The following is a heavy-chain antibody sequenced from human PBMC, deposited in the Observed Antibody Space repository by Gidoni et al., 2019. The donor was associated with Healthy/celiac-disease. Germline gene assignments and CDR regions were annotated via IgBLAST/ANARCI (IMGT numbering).Heavy chain of an antibody. CDR1: GGSFSGYY. J-gene: IGHJ6*02. Sequence: QVQLQQWGAGLLKPSETLSLTCAVYGGSFSGYYWSWIRQTPGKGLEWIGEINHSGSTNYNPSLKSRVTISVDTSKIQFSLKLNSVTAADTAVYYCARSGRSSSRYYYYGMDVWGQGTTVTVSS. CDR2: INHSGST. V-gene: IGHV4-34*01. CDR3: ARSGRSSSRYYYYGMDV. D-gene: IGHD6-6*01.